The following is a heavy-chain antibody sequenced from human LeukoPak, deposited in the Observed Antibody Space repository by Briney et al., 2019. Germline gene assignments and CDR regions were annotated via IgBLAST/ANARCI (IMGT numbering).Heavy chain of an antibody. CDR3: ARLAGDAFDI. J-gene: IGHJ3*02. D-gene: IGHD2-15*01. CDR2: IYYSGST. Sequence: KTSETLSLTCTVSGGSISSYYWSWIRQPPGKGLEWIGYIYYSGSTNYNPSLKSRVTISVDTSKNQFSLKLSSVTAADTAVYYCARLAGDAFDIWGQGTMVTVSS. V-gene: IGHV4-59*01. CDR1: GGSISSYY.